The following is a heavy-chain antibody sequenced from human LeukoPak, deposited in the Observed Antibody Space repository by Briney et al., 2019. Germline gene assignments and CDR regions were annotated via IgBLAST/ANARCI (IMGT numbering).Heavy chain of an antibody. J-gene: IGHJ4*02. CDR1: GFTVSSNY. CDR3: AKEEGVTTTSIDY. D-gene: IGHD4-17*01. Sequence: GGSLRLSCAASGFTVSSNYMSWVRQAPGKGLEWVSAISGSGGSTYYADSVKGRFTISRDNSKNTLYLQMNSLRAEDTAVYYCAKEEGVTTTSIDYWGQGTLVTVSS. V-gene: IGHV3-23*01. CDR2: ISGSGGST.